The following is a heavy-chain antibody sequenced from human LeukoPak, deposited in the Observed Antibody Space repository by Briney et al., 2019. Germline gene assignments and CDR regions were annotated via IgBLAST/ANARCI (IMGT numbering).Heavy chain of an antibody. CDR1: GGTFSSYA. J-gene: IGHJ3*02. V-gene: IGHV1-69*13. CDR3: ARDCKPTWIGYCSSTSYAFDI. CDR2: IIPIFGTA. Sequence: GASVKVSCKASGGTFSSYAISWVRQAPGQGLEWMGGIIPIFGTANYAQKFQGRVTITADESTSTAYMELSSLRSEDTAVYYCARDCKPTWIGYCSSTSYAFDIWGQGTMVTVSS. D-gene: IGHD2-2*01.